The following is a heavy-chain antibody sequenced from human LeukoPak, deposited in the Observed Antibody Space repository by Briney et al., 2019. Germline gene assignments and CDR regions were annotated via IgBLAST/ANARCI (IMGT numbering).Heavy chain of an antibody. CDR2: INQDGSEI. V-gene: IGHV3-7*01. CDR1: GFTFSNYW. Sequence: PGGSLRLSCAASGFTFSNYWMSWVRQAPGKGLEWLANINQDGSEIYYVDSVKGRFTISRDNGKNSLYLQINSLRADDTAVYYCARDQGSMIVVQTTNWFFDLWVRGTLVTVSS. CDR3: ARDQGSMIVVQTTNWFFDL. D-gene: IGHD3-22*01. J-gene: IGHJ2*01.